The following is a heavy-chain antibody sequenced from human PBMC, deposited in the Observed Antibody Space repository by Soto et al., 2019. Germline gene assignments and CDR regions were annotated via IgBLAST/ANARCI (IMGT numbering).Heavy chain of an antibody. CDR3: AREGKQYCSGGSCYIVRSGMDV. V-gene: IGHV4-59*01. J-gene: IGHJ6*02. D-gene: IGHD2-15*01. Sequence: SETLSLTCTVSGGSISSYYWSWIRQPPGKGLEWIGYIYYSGSTNYNPSLKSQVTISVDTSKNQFSLKLSSVTAADTAVYYCAREGKQYCSGGSCYIVRSGMDVWGQGTTVTVSS. CDR1: GGSISSYY. CDR2: IYYSGST.